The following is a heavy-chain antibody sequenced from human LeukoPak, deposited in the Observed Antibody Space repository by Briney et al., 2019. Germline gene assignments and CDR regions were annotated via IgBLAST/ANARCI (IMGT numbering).Heavy chain of an antibody. CDR2: IYDSGST. CDR3: ARDPSGYFNY. V-gene: IGHV4-61*01. D-gene: IGHD3-22*01. Sequence: SETLSLTCTVSGGSVSSGCYYWSWIRQPPGKGLEWIGYIYDSGSTNYNPSLKSRVTISVDTSKNQFSLKLSSVTAADTAVYYCARDPSGYFNYWGQGTLVTVSS. J-gene: IGHJ4*02. CDR1: GGSVSSGCYY.